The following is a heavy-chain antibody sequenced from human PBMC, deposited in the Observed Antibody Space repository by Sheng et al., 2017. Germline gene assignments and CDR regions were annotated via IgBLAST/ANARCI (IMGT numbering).Heavy chain of an antibody. CDR2: IYSGGST. Sequence: EVQLVESGGGLIQPGGSLRLSCAASGFTVSSNYMSWVRQAPGKGLEWVSVIYSGGSTYYADSVKGRFTISRDNSKNTLYLQMNSLRAEDTAVYYCARVSRSQPYYYYYGMDVWGQGTTV. CDR3: ARVSRSQPYYYYYGMDV. J-gene: IGHJ6*02. V-gene: IGHV3-53*01. CDR1: GFTVSSNY. D-gene: IGHD2-2*01.